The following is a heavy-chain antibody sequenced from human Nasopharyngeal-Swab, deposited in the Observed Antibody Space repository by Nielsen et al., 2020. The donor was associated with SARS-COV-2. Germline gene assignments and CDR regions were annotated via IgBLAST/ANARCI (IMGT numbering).Heavy chain of an antibody. J-gene: IGHJ4*02. CDR3: AKGIRYGDYVFDY. D-gene: IGHD4-17*01. V-gene: IGHV3-23*01. CDR2: ISGSGGST. Sequence: VRQDPGKGLEWVSAISGSGGSTYYADSVKGRFTISRDNSKNTLYLQMNSLRAEDTAVYYCAKGIRYGDYVFDYWGQGTLVTVSS.